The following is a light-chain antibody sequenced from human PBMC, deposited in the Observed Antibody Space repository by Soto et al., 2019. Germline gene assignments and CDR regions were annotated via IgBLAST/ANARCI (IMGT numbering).Light chain of an antibody. Sequence: EIVLTQSPGTLSLSPGERATLSCRPSQSLAGRYLAWYQQKPGQAPRLLIYGASSRATDIPDRFSGSGSGTDVTLTITSLEPEAYAVYFCQQGYTFGPGTKVDIK. CDR3: QQGYT. CDR1: QSLAGRY. V-gene: IGKV3-20*01. CDR2: GAS. J-gene: IGKJ3*01.